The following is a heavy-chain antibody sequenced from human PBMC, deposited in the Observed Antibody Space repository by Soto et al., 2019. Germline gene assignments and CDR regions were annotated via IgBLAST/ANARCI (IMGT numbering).Heavy chain of an antibody. J-gene: IGHJ1*01. CDR3: ASPPQLLQYFQH. CDR2: MFYTGST. V-gene: IGHV4-39*01. D-gene: IGHD3-10*01. Sequence: PSDTLSLTCTVSGGSISNSRYYWGWIRQTPGSGLEWFGSMFYTGSTFYNPSLSSRVSISMDTSKNQFSLKLSSVTAADTAVYFCASPPQLLQYFQHCGQGALVTVS. CDR1: GGSISNSRYY.